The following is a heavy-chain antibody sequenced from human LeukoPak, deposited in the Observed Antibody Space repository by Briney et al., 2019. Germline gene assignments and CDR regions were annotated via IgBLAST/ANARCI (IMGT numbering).Heavy chain of an antibody. J-gene: IGHJ4*02. CDR1: GFTFSIYW. V-gene: IGHV3-74*01. Sequence: GGSLRLSCAASGFTFSIYWMHWVRQVPGKGLVWVSRIKTDGSITNYADSVKGRFTISRDNAKNTLYLQMNSLRAEDTAVYYCAEEPNPAYYDFWSGYPDYWGQGTLVTVSS. CDR2: IKTDGSIT. CDR3: AEEPNPAYYDFWSGYPDY. D-gene: IGHD3-3*01.